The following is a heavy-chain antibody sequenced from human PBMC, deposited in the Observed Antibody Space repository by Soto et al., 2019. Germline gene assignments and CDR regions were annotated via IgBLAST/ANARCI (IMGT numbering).Heavy chain of an antibody. CDR2: ISAYNGNT. V-gene: IGHV1-18*01. Sequence: QVQLVQSGAEVKKPGASVKVSCKASGYTFTSYGISWVRQAPGQGLEWMGWISAYNGNTNYAQKLQGRVTMTTDTYTSPAYMELRRLRSDDTAVYYCARAPRSWLRLGKYAFDIWGQGTMVTVSS. D-gene: IGHD5-12*01. CDR3: ARAPRSWLRLGKYAFDI. J-gene: IGHJ3*02. CDR1: GYTFTSYG.